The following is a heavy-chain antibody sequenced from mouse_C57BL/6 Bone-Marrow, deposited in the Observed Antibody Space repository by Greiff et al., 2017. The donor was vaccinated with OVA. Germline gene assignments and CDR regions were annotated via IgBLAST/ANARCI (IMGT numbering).Heavy chain of an antibody. CDR2: IWSGGST. V-gene: IGHV2-2*01. CDR1: GFSLTSYG. J-gene: IGHJ4*01. CDR3: ATLTAVVAGAMDY. D-gene: IGHD1-1*01. Sequence: VQLQQSGPGLVQPSQSLSITCTVSGFSLTSYGVHWVRQSPGKGLEWLGVIWSGGSTDYNAAFISRLSISKDNSKSQVFFKMSSLQADDTAIYYCATLTAVVAGAMDYWGQGTSVTV.